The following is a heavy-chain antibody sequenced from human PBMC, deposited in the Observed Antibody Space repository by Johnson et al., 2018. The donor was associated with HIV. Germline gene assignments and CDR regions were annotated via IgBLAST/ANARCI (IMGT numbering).Heavy chain of an antibody. D-gene: IGHD2-15*01. CDR3: ARDHLRRSHAFDI. V-gene: IGHV3-15*01. Sequence: VQLVESGGGLAKPAWSPRLSCGASQFTFSNAWMSWVRQAPGKGLEWVGRIKSKTDGGTTDYAAPVKGRFTISRDDSKNTLYLQMNSLRAEDTAVYYCARDHLRRSHAFDIWGQGTMVTVSS. CDR2: IKSKTDGGTT. CDR1: QFTFSNAW. J-gene: IGHJ3*02.